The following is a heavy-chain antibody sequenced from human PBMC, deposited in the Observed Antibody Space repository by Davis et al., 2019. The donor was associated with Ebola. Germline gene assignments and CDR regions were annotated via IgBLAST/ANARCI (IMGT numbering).Heavy chain of an antibody. CDR2: ISYDGSNK. CDR1: GFTFSSYG. CDR3: AREMTIYSGYELYYYYYGMDV. D-gene: IGHD5-12*01. V-gene: IGHV3-30*03. J-gene: IGHJ6*02. Sequence: GESLKISCAASGFTFSSYGMHWVRQAPGKGLEWVAVISYDGSNKYYADSVKGRFAISRDNSKNTLYLQMNSLRAEDTAVYYCAREMTIYSGYELYYYYYGMDVWGQGTTVTVSS.